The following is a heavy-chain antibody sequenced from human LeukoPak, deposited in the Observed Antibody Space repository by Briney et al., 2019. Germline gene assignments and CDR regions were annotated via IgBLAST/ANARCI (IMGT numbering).Heavy chain of an antibody. CDR1: GYTFTSYG. Sequence: VSVKVSCKASGYTFTSYGISWVRQAPGQGLEWMGWISAYNGNTNYAQKLQGRVTMTTDTSTSTAYMELRSLRSDDTAVYYCARDIHYYDSSGHGPSGYWGQGTLVTVSS. CDR3: ARDIHYYDSSGHGPSGY. V-gene: IGHV1-18*01. D-gene: IGHD3-22*01. CDR2: ISAYNGNT. J-gene: IGHJ4*02.